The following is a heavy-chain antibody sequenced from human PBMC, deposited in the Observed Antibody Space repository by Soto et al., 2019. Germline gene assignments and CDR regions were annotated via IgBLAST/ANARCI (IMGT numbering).Heavy chain of an antibody. CDR2: TYHSGST. CDR3: ARVATSTSGPFDY. CDR1: GGSIISDGYS. V-gene: IGHV4-30-2*01. D-gene: IGHD5-12*01. J-gene: IGHJ4*02. Sequence: PSETLSLTCVISGGSIISDGYSWSWIRQPPGKGLEWIGYTYHSGSTYYNPSLKSRVTFLLQTSKNQFSLELRSVTAADTAVYYCARVATSTSGPFDYWGQGTLVTVSS.